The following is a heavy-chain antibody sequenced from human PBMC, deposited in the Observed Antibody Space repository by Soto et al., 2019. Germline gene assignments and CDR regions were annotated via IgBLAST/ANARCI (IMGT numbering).Heavy chain of an antibody. Sequence: QVQLVQSGAEVKQAGSSVKVSCKASGGTFSSCTISWVRQAPGQGLEWMGRIIPILGIANYAQKFQGRVTITADKSTSTAYMELSSLRSEDTAVYYCARSHYGDYVYGMDVWGQGTTVTVSS. J-gene: IGHJ6*02. V-gene: IGHV1-69*02. CDR2: IIPILGIA. D-gene: IGHD4-17*01. CDR1: GGTFSSCT. CDR3: ARSHYGDYVYGMDV.